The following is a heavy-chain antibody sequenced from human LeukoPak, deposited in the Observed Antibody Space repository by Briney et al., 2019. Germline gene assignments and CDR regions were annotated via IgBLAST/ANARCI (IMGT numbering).Heavy chain of an antibody. Sequence: SQTLSLTCTVSGGSISSGDYYWSWIRQPPGKGLEWIGYIYYSGSTYYNPSLKSRVTISVDTSKNQFSLKLSSVTAAETAGDYGARGGGGEYNWNPYYFDYWGQGTLVTVSS. CDR2: IYYSGST. V-gene: IGHV4-30-4*01. J-gene: IGHJ4*02. D-gene: IGHD1-20*01. CDR1: GGSISSGDYY. CDR3: ARGGGGEYNWNPYYFDY.